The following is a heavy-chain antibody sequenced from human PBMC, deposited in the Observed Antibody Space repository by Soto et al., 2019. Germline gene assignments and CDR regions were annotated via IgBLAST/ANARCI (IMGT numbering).Heavy chain of an antibody. J-gene: IGHJ6*02. CDR3: ARSVMTKGYGMYV. CDR1: GYSFTSYW. Sequence: GESLKISCKGSGYSFTSYWIGWVRQMPGKGLEWMGIIYPGDSDTRYSPSFQGQVTISADKSISTAYLQWSSLKASDTAMYYCARSVMTKGYGMYVWGQATTVTVSS. CDR2: IYPGDSDT. D-gene: IGHD2-21*02. V-gene: IGHV5-51*01.